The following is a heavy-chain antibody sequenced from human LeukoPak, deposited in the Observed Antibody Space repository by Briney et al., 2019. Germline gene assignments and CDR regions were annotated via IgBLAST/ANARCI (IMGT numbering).Heavy chain of an antibody. CDR2: IYYSGST. CDR1: GGSISSYY. J-gene: IGHJ6*03. D-gene: IGHD3-10*01. CDR3: ARVGQPITHYYYYYYMDV. V-gene: IGHV4-59*01. Sequence: PSETLSLTCTVSGGSISSYYWSWIRQPPGKGLEWIGYIYYSGSTNYNPSLESRVTISVDTSKNQFSLKLSSVTAADTAVYYCARVGQPITHYYYYYYMDVWGKGTTVTVSS.